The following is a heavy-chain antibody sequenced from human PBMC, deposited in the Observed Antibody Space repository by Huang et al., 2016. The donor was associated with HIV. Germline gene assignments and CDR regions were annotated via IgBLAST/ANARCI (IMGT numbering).Heavy chain of an antibody. Sequence: QVQLVESGGGVVQPGRSLRLSCAASGFTFCSYGMHWVRPGPGKGLDGVAVISYDGINKYFADSGKGRVTISRDNSKNTVYLQMNSLRAEDTAVYYCAKDIVATIGPDYWGQGTLVTVSS. CDR3: AKDIVATIGPDY. CDR2: ISYDGINK. CDR1: GFTFCSYG. J-gene: IGHJ4*02. V-gene: IGHV3-30*18. D-gene: IGHD5-12*01.